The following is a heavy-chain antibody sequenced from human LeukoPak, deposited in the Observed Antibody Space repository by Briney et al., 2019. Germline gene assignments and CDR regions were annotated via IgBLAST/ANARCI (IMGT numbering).Heavy chain of an antibody. D-gene: IGHD3-22*01. J-gene: IGHJ4*02. CDR2: MYSSGST. V-gene: IGHV4-59*08. CDR3: ARLPRISSGYNY. CDR1: DGSINGYY. Sequence: PSETLSLTCTVSDGSINGYYWSWIRQTQGKGLEWIGYMYSSGSTNYSPSLKSRVTISEDTSKNQFSLKLTSVTAADTAVYYCARLPRISSGYNYWGQGTLVTVSS.